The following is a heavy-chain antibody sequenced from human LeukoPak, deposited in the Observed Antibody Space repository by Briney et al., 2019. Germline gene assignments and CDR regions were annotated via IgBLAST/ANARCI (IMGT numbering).Heavy chain of an antibody. CDR2: IYYSGST. CDR1: GGSISSYY. D-gene: IGHD3-9*01. CDR3: ARHGRGHYDILTGYGFGAFDI. J-gene: IGHJ3*02. V-gene: IGHV4-59*08. Sequence: SETLSLTCTVSGGSISSYYWSWIRQRPGKGLEWIGYIYYSGSTNYNPSLKSRVTISVDTSKNQFSLKLSSVTAADTAVYYCARHGRGHYDILTGYGFGAFDIWGQGTMVTVSS.